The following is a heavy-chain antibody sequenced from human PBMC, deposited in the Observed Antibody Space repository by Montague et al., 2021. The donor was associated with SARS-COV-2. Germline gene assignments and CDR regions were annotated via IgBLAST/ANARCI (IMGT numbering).Heavy chain of an antibody. CDR2: ISGSVGST. CDR3: AKAAWIQLWFRTPYFDY. J-gene: IGHJ4*02. Sequence: SLRLSCAASGFTFSSYAMSWVRQAPGKGLEWVSAISGSVGSTYYADSVXGRFTISRDNSKNTLYLQMNSLRAEDTAVYYCAKAAWIQLWFRTPYFDYWGQGTLVTVSS. V-gene: IGHV3-23*01. D-gene: IGHD5-18*01. CDR1: GFTFSSYA.